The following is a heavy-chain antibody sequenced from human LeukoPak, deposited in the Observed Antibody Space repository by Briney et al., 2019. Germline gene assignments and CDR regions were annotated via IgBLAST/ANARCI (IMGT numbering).Heavy chain of an antibody. J-gene: IGHJ5*02. CDR1: GYTLTELS. CDR3: ARMDVAVAGKGWFDP. V-gene: IGHV1-24*01. CDR2: FDPEDGET. D-gene: IGHD6-19*01. Sequence: GASVKVSCKVSGYTLTELSMHWVRQAPGKGLEWMGGFDPEDGETIYAQKFQGRVTMTRDTSTSTVYMELSSLRSEDTAVYYCARMDVAVAGKGWFDPWGQGTLVTVSS.